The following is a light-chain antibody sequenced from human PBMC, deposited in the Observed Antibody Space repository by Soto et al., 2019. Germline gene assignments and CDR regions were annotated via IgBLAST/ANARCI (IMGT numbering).Light chain of an antibody. CDR3: AAWDDSMSGHL. V-gene: IGLV1-47*01. Sequence: QSVLTQPPSASGTLGQRVTISCSGSSSNIGSNYVYWYQQLPGTAPKLLIYRNNQRPSGVPDRFSGSKSGTSASLAISGLQSEDEDDYYCAAWDDSMSGHLFGGGTKVTVL. CDR1: SSNIGSNY. CDR2: RNN. J-gene: IGLJ2*01.